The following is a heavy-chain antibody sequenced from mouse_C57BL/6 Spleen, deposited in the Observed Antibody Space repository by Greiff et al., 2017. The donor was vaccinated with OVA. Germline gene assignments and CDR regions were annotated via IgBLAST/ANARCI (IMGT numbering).Heavy chain of an antibody. CDR2: ISSGSSTL. J-gene: IGHJ3*01. CDR1: GFTFSDYG. V-gene: IGHV5-17*01. CDR3: ASALPYDGFAY. Sequence: EVKLMESGGGLVKPGGSLKLSCAASGFTFSDYGMHWVRQAPEKGLEWVAYISSGSSTLYYAATVKGRFTISRDNAKNTLFLQMTSLRSEYTAMYDCASALPYDGFAYWGQGTLVTGSA. D-gene: IGHD2-12*01.